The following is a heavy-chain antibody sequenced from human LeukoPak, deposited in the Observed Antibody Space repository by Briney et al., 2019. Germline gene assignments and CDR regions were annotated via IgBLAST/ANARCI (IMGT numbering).Heavy chain of an antibody. CDR3: ARDPVVYSYGYG. D-gene: IGHD5-18*01. Sequence: PSETLSLTCNVSAGSISNYYWTWIRQPPGEGLEWIGYIYYSGSTNYNPSLKSRVTISIDTSKNQFSLKLSSVTAADTAVYYCARDPVVYSYGYGWGQGTLVTVSS. J-gene: IGHJ4*02. V-gene: IGHV4-59*01. CDR1: AGSISNYY. CDR2: IYYSGST.